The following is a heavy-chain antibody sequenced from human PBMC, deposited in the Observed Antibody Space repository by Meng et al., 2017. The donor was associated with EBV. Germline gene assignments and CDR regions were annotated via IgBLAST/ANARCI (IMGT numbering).Heavy chain of an antibody. D-gene: IGHD2-21*01. CDR1: RYSFSSYV. V-gene: IGHV1-3*01. CDR3: VRGPPVGVPGPGDY. CDR2: INVGVGIT. J-gene: IGHJ4*02. Sequence: QFQLVQSVSEVMDPGAAVKVSCKASRYSFSSYVLHLVRQAPGQRLEWMGWINVGVGITKNSQKFQGRVTISSDTSATTGYMELSSLRSEDTAVYYCVRGPPVGVPGPGDYWGQGTLVTVAS.